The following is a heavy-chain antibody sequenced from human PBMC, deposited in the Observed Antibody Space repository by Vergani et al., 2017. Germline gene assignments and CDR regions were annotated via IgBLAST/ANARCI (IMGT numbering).Heavy chain of an antibody. Sequence: QVQLVQSGAEVKKPGSSVKVSCKASGGTFSSYAISWVRQAPGQGLEWMGRIIPILGTANYAQKFKGGVTITADKSTSTAYMKLRSLRSEDTAVKYCARVTKRGMGATGHWGQGTTVTVSS. CDR1: GGTFSSYA. CDR2: IIPILGTA. CDR3: ARVTKRGMGATGH. D-gene: IGHD1-26*01. V-gene: IGHV1-69*14. J-gene: IGHJ6*02.